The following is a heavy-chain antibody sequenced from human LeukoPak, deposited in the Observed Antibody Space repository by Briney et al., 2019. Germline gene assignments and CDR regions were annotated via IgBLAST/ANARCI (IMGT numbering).Heavy chain of an antibody. V-gene: IGHV1-18*01. CDR1: GYLFINYG. Sequence: ASVKVSCKASGYLFINYGITWLRQAPGQGLECVGWISPYSGNTDYAQKLQGRVTMTTDRSTTTAYMELRSLGFDDTAVYYCARTSGVSVAGSPFYFDFWGQGTLITVYS. CDR2: ISPYSGNT. D-gene: IGHD6-13*01. J-gene: IGHJ4*02. CDR3: ARTSGVSVAGSPFYFDF.